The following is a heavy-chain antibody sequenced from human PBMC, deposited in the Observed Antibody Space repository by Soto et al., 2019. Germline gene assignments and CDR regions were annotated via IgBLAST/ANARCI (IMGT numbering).Heavy chain of an antibody. J-gene: IGHJ4*02. Sequence: QVQLVQSGAEVKKPGASVQVSCKASGYTFTSYYMHWVRQAPGQGLEWMGIINPSGGSTNYAQKFQSRVTMTRDTSTTTVYMELSSLRSEDTAVYYCARELYSGYHDGWGYWGQGTRVTVSS. D-gene: IGHD3-22*01. CDR2: INPSGGST. V-gene: IGHV1-46*01. CDR3: ARELYSGYHDGWGY. CDR1: GYTFTSYY.